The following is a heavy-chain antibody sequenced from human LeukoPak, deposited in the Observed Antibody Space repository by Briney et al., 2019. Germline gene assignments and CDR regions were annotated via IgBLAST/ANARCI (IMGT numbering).Heavy chain of an antibody. CDR1: GYTFTGYY. CDR3: ARDGGRDTAMVDFDY. Sequence: ASVKVSCKASGYTFTGYYMHWVRQAPGQGLGWMGWINPNSGGTNYAQKFQGRVTMTRDTSISTAYMELSRLRSDDTAVYYCARDGGRDTAMVDFDYWGQGTLVTVSS. V-gene: IGHV1-2*02. CDR2: INPNSGGT. J-gene: IGHJ4*02. D-gene: IGHD5-18*01.